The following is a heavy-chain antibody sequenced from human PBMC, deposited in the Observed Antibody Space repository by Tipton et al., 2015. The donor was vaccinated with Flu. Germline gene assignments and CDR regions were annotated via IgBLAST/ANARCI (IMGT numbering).Heavy chain of an antibody. J-gene: IGHJ4*02. CDR1: GFTFSSYS. Sequence: SLRLSCAASGFTFSSYSMNWVRQAPGKGLEWVSYISSSSSTIYYADSVKGRFTISRDNAKNSLYLQMNSLRDEDTTRYYCATEEGDYEVFDYWGQVTLVTVSS. D-gene: IGHD4-17*01. CDR3: ATEEGDYEVFDY. CDR2: ISSSSSTI. V-gene: IGHV3-48*02.